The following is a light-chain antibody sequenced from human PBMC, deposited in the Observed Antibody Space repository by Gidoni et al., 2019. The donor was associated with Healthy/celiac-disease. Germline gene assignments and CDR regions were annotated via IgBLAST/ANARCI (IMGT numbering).Light chain of an antibody. J-gene: IGKJ2*04. CDR1: QGISSA. CDR2: DAS. CDR3: QQFNSYPCS. Sequence: AIQLTQSPSSLSASVGDRVTITCRASQGISSALAWYQQKPGKAPTLLIYDASSLESGVPSRFSGSGSGTDFTLTSSSLQPEDLATYYCQQFNSYPCSFGQGTKLEIK. V-gene: IGKV1-13*02.